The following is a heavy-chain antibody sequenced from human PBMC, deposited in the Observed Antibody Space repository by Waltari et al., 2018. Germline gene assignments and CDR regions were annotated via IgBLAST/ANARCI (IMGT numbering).Heavy chain of an antibody. CDR1: GGSISSYY. CDR2: IYYSGST. Sequence: QVQLQESGPGLVKPSETLSLTCTVSGGSISSYYWSWIRHPPGKGLEWIGYIYYSGSTNYNPSLKSRVTISVDTSKNQFSLKLSSVTAADTAVYYCARDQVRGRSWFDYYYYGMDVWGQGTTVTVSS. D-gene: IGHD6-13*01. CDR3: ARDQVRGRSWFDYYYYGMDV. J-gene: IGHJ6*02. V-gene: IGHV4-59*01.